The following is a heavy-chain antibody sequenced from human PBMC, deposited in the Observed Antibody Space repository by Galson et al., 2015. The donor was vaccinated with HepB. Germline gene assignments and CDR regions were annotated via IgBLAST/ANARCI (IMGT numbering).Heavy chain of an antibody. V-gene: IGHV3-43*01. J-gene: IGHJ4*02. CDR2: INWSGTT. Sequence: SLRLSCAASGFTFDDYTIHWVRQAPGKGLEWVSLINWSGTTYYADPLKGRFTISRDNSKNSLYLRMNSLRTEDTALYYCAKDMGGYSALDYWGQGTLVTVSS. CDR1: GFTFDDYT. D-gene: IGHD6-25*01. CDR3: AKDMGGYSALDY.